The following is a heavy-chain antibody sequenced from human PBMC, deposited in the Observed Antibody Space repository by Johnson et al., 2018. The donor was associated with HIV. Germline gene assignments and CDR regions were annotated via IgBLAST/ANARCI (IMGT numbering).Heavy chain of an antibody. CDR1: GFRFDDYG. D-gene: IGHD3-16*02. CDR3: VRGGLGYQNFHDPFDV. V-gene: IGHV3-20*04. J-gene: IGHJ3*01. Sequence: VQLVESGGGVVRPGGSLRLSCAVAGFRFDDYGMSWVRQAPGKGLEWISTINWNGGRTGYVDSLKGRFTISRDNAKNSLYLQMDILRPEDTALYYCVRGGLGYQNFHDPFDVWGQGTVVTVSS. CDR2: INWNGGRT.